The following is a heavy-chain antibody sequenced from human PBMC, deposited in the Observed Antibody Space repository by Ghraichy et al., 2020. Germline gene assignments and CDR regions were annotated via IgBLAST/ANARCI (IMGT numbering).Heavy chain of an antibody. CDR2: IYYSGST. V-gene: IGHV4-31*03. D-gene: IGHD2-2*01. CDR3: ARANRHYCSSTGCYLNWFDP. J-gene: IGHJ5*02. Sequence: TLSLTCTVSGGSISSGGYYWSWIRQHPGKGLEWIGYIYYSGSTYYNPSLKSRVTISVDTSTNQFSLRLSSVTAADTAVYYCARANRHYCSSTGCYLNWFDPWGQGTLVTVSS. CDR1: GGSISSGGYY.